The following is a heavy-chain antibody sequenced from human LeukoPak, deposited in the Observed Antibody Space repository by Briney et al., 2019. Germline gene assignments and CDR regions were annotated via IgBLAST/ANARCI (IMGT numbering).Heavy chain of an antibody. J-gene: IGHJ2*01. V-gene: IGHV4-39*01. CDR2: IYYSGST. Sequence: SETLSLTCTVSGGSISSSSYYWGWIRQPPGKGLEWIGSIYYSGSTYYNPSLKSRVTISVDTSKNQFSLKLSSVTAADTAVYYCARSEGRFFDLWGRGTLVTVSS. CDR3: ARSEGRFFDL. CDR1: GGSISSSSYY.